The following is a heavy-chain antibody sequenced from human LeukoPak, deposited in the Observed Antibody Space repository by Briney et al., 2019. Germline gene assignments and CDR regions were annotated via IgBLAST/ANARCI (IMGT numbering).Heavy chain of an antibody. D-gene: IGHD6-13*01. Sequence: PGGSLRLSCAASGFTFNSYGMHWLRQAPGKGLEWVAVIWYDGSNKYYADSVKGRFAIYRDNSENTLYLQMNSLRAEDTALYYCARDGETTGSISSWFDYWGQGTLVTVSS. CDR3: ARDGETTGSISSWFDY. V-gene: IGHV3-33*01. CDR1: GFTFNSYG. J-gene: IGHJ4*02. CDR2: IWYDGSNK.